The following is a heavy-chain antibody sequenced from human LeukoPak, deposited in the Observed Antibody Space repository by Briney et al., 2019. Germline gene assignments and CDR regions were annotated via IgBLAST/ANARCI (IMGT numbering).Heavy chain of an antibody. Sequence: SETLSLTCTASGGSISSYYWSWIRQPAGKGLEWIGRIYTSGSTNYNPSLKSRVTMSVDTSKNQFSLKLSSVTAADTAVYYCARSLKVVVGRGYFDYWGQGTLVTVSS. J-gene: IGHJ4*02. CDR2: IYTSGST. CDR3: ARSLKVVVGRGYFDY. V-gene: IGHV4-4*07. D-gene: IGHD2-15*01. CDR1: GGSISSYY.